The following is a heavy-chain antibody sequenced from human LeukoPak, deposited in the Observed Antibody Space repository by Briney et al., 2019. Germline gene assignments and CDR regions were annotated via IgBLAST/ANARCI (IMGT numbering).Heavy chain of an antibody. CDR3: AREDYYGSSSTDY. V-gene: IGHV3-7*01. J-gene: IGHJ4*02. CDR1: GFTFSSYW. Sequence: GGSLRLSCAASGFTFSSYWMSWVRRAPGKGLEWVANIKQDGSEKYYGDSVKGRFTISRDNAKNSLYLQMNSLRAEDTAVYYCAREDYYGSSSTDYWGQGTLVTVSS. CDR2: IKQDGSEK. D-gene: IGHD3-10*01.